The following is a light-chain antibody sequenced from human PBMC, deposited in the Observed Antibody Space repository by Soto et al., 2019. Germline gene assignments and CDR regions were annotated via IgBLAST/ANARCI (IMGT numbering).Light chain of an antibody. V-gene: IGLV2-11*01. CDR3: CSYGGSYTWV. J-gene: IGLJ3*02. CDR2: DVS. CDR1: SGDVGGYNF. Sequence: QSALTQPRSVSGSPGQSVTISCTGTSGDVGGYNFVSWYQQHPGKAPTLMIFDVSQRPSGVPDRFSGSKPGNTASLTISGLQADDEADYYCCSYGGSYTWVFGGGTKVTVL.